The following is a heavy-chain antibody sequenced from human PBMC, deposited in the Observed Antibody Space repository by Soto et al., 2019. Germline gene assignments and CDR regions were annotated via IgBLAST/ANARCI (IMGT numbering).Heavy chain of an antibody. V-gene: IGHV3-30*18. D-gene: IGHD1-26*01. CDR3: AKGQFPWEDYYYMDV. Sequence: LSLTCAASGFTFSSYGMHWVRQAPGKGLEWVAVISYDGSNKYYADSVKGRFTTSRDNSKNTLYLQMNSLRAEDTAVYYCAKGQFPWEDYYYMDVWGKGTTVTVSS. J-gene: IGHJ6*03. CDR1: GFTFSSYG. CDR2: ISYDGSNK.